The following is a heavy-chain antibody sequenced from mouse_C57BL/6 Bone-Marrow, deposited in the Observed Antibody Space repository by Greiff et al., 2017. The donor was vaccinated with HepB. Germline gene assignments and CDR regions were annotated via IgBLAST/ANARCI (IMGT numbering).Heavy chain of an antibody. J-gene: IGHJ4*01. Sequence: EVKVVDSGGGLVQSGRSLRLSCATSGFTFSDFYMEWVRQAPGKGLEWIAASRNKANDYTTEYSASVKGRFIVSRDTSQSILYLQMNALRAEDTAIYYCARDAVYYYGSRSFYYAMDYWGQGTSVTVSS. CDR1: GFTFSDFY. V-gene: IGHV7-1*01. D-gene: IGHD1-1*01. CDR2: SRNKANDYTT. CDR3: ARDAVYYYGSRSFYYAMDY.